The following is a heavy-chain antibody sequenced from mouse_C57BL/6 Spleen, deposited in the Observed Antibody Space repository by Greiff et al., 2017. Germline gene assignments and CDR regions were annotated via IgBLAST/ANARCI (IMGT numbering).Heavy chain of an antibody. Sequence: QVQLQQSGAELVRPGASVTLSCKASGYTFTDYEMHWVQQTPVHGLEWIGAIDPETGGTANKQKFKGKAILTADNSSSTAYMELRSLTSDDSAVYYCTGSDLDYWGQGTPLTVSS. V-gene: IGHV1-15*01. CDR2: IDPETGGT. J-gene: IGHJ2*01. CDR1: GYTFTDYE. CDR3: TGSDLDY.